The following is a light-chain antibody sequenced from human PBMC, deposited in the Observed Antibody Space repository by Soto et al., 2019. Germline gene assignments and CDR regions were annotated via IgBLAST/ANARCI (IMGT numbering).Light chain of an antibody. CDR2: DAS. J-gene: IGKJ1*01. CDR1: QSVSSY. V-gene: IGKV3-11*01. Sequence: EIVLTQSPATLSLSPGERATLSCRASQSVSSYLAGYQQKPGQAPRLLIYDASNRATGIPARFSGSGSGTDFTLTISILEPEDFAVYYCQQRSNWPGTFGRGTKVEIK. CDR3: QQRSNWPGT.